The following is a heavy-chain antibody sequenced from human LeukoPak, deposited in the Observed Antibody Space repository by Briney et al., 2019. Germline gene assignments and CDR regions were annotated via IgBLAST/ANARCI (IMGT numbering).Heavy chain of an antibody. D-gene: IGHD6-19*01. Sequence: GASVKVSCKASGYIFTNYAINWMRQAPGQGLEWMGWITTSTGKPTYAQGFTGRFVFSSDTSVSTAYLQISSLRAEDTAVYYCAREPYAPPSSDLQRFDSWGQGTLVTVSS. CDR2: ITTSTGKP. V-gene: IGHV7-4-1*02. CDR1: GYIFTNYA. J-gene: IGHJ5*01. CDR3: AREPYAPPSSDLQRFDS.